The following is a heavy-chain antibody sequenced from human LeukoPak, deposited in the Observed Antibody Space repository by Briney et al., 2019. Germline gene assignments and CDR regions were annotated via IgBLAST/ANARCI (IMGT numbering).Heavy chain of an antibody. J-gene: IGHJ4*02. CDR3: ARTLGWLNFDY. CDR2: ISYDGSNK. CDR1: GLTFSSYA. Sequence: GRSLRLSCAASGLTFSSYAMHWVRQAPGKGLEWVAVISYDGSNKYYADSVKGRFTISRDNSKNTLYLQMNSLRAEDTAVYYCARTLGWLNFDYWGQGTLVTVSS. D-gene: IGHD5-24*01. V-gene: IGHV3-30*01.